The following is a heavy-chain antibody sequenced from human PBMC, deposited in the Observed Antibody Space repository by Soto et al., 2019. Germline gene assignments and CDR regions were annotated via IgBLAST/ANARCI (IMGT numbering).Heavy chain of an antibody. CDR3: VKGGTSVSSAGFDY. CDR1: GFTFSSYS. V-gene: IGHV3-64D*06. CDR2: IRNNGVST. J-gene: IGHJ4*02. Sequence: PGGSLRLSCSASGFTFSSYSMHWFRQAPGKGLEFVSVIRNNGVSTYYADSVKGRFTISRDNSNNTLSLQMRSLRPEDTAVYYCVKGGTSVSSAGFDYWGLGTLVTVSS. D-gene: IGHD3-22*01.